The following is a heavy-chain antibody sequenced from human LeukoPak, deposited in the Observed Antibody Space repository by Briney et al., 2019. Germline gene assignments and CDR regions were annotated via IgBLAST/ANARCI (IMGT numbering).Heavy chain of an antibody. Sequence: GGSLRLSCAASGFTVSSNYMSWVRQAPGKGLEWVSAISGGGGSTYYADSVKGRFTISRDNSKNTLYLQMNSLRAEDTAVYYCARLPAAINGYFDPWGQGTLVTVSS. D-gene: IGHD2-2*01. CDR1: GFTVSSNY. CDR2: ISGGGGST. CDR3: ARLPAAINGYFDP. J-gene: IGHJ5*02. V-gene: IGHV3-23*01.